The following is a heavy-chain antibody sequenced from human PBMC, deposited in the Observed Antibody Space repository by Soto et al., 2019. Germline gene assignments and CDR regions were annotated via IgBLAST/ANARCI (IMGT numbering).Heavy chain of an antibody. CDR2: IIPMFDTP. V-gene: IGHV1-69*13. CDR3: AIEDNSHSGMDF. CDR1: GGTFSSYA. D-gene: IGHD2-15*01. Sequence: SVKVSCKSSGGTFSSYAFTWVRQAPGQGLEWMGRIIPMFDTPNYAQKFQGRVTITADESTSTVHIELSSLRSEDTAVYYCAIEDNSHSGMDFWGQGTTVTVSS. J-gene: IGHJ6*02.